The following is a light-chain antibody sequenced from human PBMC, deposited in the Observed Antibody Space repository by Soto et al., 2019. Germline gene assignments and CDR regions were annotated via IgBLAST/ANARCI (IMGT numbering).Light chain of an antibody. J-gene: IGKJ4*01. CDR2: GAA. V-gene: IGKV3-20*01. CDR1: QSVSSSY. CDR3: QQYGSSPLT. Sequence: EIVLTQSPGTLSLSPGERATLSCRASQSVSSSYLAWYQQKPGQAPKLLIYGAASRATGIPDRFSGSGSGTDFTLTISRLEPEDFAVYYCQQYGSSPLTFGGGNQVEIK.